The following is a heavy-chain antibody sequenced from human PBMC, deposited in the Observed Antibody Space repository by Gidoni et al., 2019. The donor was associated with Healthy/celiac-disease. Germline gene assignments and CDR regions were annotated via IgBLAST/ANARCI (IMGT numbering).Heavy chain of an antibody. CDR3: APAVATLSDY. CDR1: GFTFRRYA. CDR2: ISGSGGST. V-gene: IGHV3-23*01. J-gene: IGHJ4*02. D-gene: IGHD5-12*01. Sequence: EVQLLESGGGWVQAGGSLGLPCASSGFTFRRYAMRWVRQAPGKGLEWVSAISGSGGSTYYADSVKGRFTISRDNSKNTLYLQMNSLRAEDTAVYYCAPAVATLSDYWGQGTLVTVSS.